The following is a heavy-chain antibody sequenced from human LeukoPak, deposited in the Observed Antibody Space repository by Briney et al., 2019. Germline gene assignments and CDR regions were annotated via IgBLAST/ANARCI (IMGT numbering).Heavy chain of an antibody. J-gene: IGHJ4*02. CDR3: AKAQGYYDC. Sequence: PGGSLRLSCAASGFTFSKYGVNWVRQAPGKGLEWVSGIGVGGTTYYADSVKGRFTISRDTSKNTLYLQMNSLRAEDTAVYYCAKAQGYYDCWGQGTLVTVSS. D-gene: IGHD3-22*01. V-gene: IGHV3-23*01. CDR2: IGVGGTT. CDR1: GFTFSKYG.